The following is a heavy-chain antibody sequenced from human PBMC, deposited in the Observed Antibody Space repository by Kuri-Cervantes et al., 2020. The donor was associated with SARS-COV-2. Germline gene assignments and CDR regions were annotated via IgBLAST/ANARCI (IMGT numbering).Heavy chain of an antibody. J-gene: IGHJ4*02. V-gene: IGHV4-59*01. CDR2: IYYSGST. CDR3: ARVSANYYDSSGYITTALSYFDY. D-gene: IGHD3-22*01. CDR1: GGSISSYY. Sequence: SETLSLTCTVSGGSISSYYWSWIRQPPGKGLEWIGYIYYSGSTNYNPSLKSRVTISVDTSKNQFSLKRSSVTAADTAVYYCARVSANYYDSSGYITTALSYFDYWGQGTLVTVSS.